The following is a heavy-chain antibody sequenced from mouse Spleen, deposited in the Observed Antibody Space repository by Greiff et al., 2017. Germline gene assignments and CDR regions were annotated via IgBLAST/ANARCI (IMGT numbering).Heavy chain of an antibody. V-gene: IGHV1-7*01. CDR3: ARSNWDEGFAY. Sequence: QVQLQQSGAELVKPGASVKMSCKASGYTFTSYWMHWVKQRPGQGLEWIGYINPSTGYTEYNQKFKDKATLTADKSSSTAYMQLSSLTSEDSAVYYCARSNWDEGFAYWGQGTLVTVSA. D-gene: IGHD4-1*01. CDR1: GYTFTSYW. J-gene: IGHJ3*01. CDR2: INPSTGYT.